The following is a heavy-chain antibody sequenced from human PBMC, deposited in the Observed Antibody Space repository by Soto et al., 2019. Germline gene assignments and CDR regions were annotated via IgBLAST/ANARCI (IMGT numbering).Heavy chain of an antibody. CDR3: ASYISSRYVSRRGGLDY. J-gene: IGHJ4*02. D-gene: IGHD6-13*01. Sequence: SETLSLTCTVSGGSISSGGYYWSWIRQHPGKGLEWIGYIYYSGSTYYNPSLKSRVTISVDTSKNQFSLKLSSVTAADTAVYYCASYISSRYVSRRGGLDYWGQGTLVTVSS. V-gene: IGHV4-31*03. CDR2: IYYSGST. CDR1: GGSISSGGYY.